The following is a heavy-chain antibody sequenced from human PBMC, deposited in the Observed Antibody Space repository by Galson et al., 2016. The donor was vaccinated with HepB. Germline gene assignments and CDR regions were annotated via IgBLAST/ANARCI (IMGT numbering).Heavy chain of an antibody. Sequence: SLRLSCAASGFTFSNYAMTWVRQAPGKGLEWVSTVSNTGDDTFYADSVKGRFTLSRDNSMDTVHLQMNGPRAAETAVYYCTNDKGCTSVSCYRDRNFGMDVWGKGTTVTVSS. CDR2: VSNTGDDT. CDR3: TNDKGCTSVSCYRDRNFGMDV. CDR1: GFTFSNYA. J-gene: IGHJ6*04. D-gene: IGHD2-2*01. V-gene: IGHV3-23*01.